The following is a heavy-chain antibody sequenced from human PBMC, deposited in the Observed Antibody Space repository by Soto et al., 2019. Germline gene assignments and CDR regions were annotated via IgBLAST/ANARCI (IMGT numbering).Heavy chain of an antibody. J-gene: IGHJ6*04. CDR1: GGSISGSSYY. CDR2: VYYSGST. CDR3: ARRPRVWFGEMGHDYCCWMDA. Sequence: PSETLSLTCTVSGGSISGSSYYWGWIRQPPGKGREWIGNVYYSGSTYYNPSLKSRVTISVDTSKNQFSLKLNSVTAADTAVYYCARRPRVWFGEMGHDYCCWMDAWGKGTKVTVAS. V-gene: IGHV4-39*01. D-gene: IGHD3-10*01.